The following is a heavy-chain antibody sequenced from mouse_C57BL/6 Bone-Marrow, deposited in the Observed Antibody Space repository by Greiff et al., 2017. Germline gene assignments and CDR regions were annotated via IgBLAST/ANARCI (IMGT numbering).Heavy chain of an antibody. V-gene: IGHV14-4*01. Sequence: EVKLQQSGAELVRPGASVKLSCAASGFNIKDDYMHWVKQRPEQGLEWIGWIDPGNGDTEYASKFQGKATITADTSSNTAYLQLSSLTSEDTAVYYCTTGSGVWGTGTTVTVSS. CDR2: IDPGNGDT. J-gene: IGHJ1*03. CDR3: TTGSGV. CDR1: GFNIKDDY.